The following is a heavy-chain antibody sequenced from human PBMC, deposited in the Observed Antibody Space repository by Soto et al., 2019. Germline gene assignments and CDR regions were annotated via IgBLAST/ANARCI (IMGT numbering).Heavy chain of an antibody. CDR1: GYTFTSYA. J-gene: IGHJ6*02. CDR3: ARAAGGLYCSSTSCYDSVGDYYYYGMDV. Sequence: ASVKVSCKASGYTFTSYAMHWVRQAPGQRLEWMGWINAGNGNTKYSQKFQGRVTITRDTSASTAYMELSRLRSEDTAVYYCARAAGGLYCSSTSCYDSVGDYYYYGMDVWGQGTTVTVSS. D-gene: IGHD2-2*01. V-gene: IGHV1-3*01. CDR2: INAGNGNT.